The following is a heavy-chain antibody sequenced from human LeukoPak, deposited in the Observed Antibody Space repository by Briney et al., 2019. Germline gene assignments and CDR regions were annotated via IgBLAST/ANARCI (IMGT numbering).Heavy chain of an antibody. V-gene: IGHV1-69*01. D-gene: IGHD3-22*01. CDR3: ARGYYYDSSGYYSSLDY. CDR2: IIPIFGTA. Sequence: SVKVSCKASGGTFSSYAISWVRQAPGQGLEWMGGIIPIFGTANYAQKFQGRATTTADESTSTAYMELSSLRSEDTAVYYCARGYYYDSSGYYSSLDYWGQGTLVTVSS. CDR1: GGTFSSYA. J-gene: IGHJ4*02.